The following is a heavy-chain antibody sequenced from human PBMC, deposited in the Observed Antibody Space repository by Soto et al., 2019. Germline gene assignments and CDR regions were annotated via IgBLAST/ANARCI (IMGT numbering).Heavy chain of an antibody. Sequence: QVQLVQSGAEVKKPGASVKVSCKASGYTFTGYYMHWVRQAPGQGLEWMGWINPNSGGTNYAQKFQGWVTMTRDTSISTAYMELSRLRSDDTAVYYCARGEVDYIWGSYRNSGAFDIWGQGTMVTVSS. CDR2: INPNSGGT. D-gene: IGHD3-16*02. V-gene: IGHV1-2*04. J-gene: IGHJ3*02. CDR1: GYTFTGYY. CDR3: ARGEVDYIWGSYRNSGAFDI.